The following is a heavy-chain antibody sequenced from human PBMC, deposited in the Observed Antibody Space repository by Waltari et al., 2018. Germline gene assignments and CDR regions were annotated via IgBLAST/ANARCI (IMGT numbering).Heavy chain of an antibody. J-gene: IGHJ3*01. D-gene: IGHD1-1*01. V-gene: IGHV4-39*02. CDR2: MSYLCAT. CDR1: GGSITNTKNY. Sequence: QLQLQESGPGLVKPSETLSLTCSVSGGSITNTKNYWGWIRQPPGQGLEWIGTMSYLCATYTRTSLKRRVTLSRAKSTNQLSRKFASVTAADTAMYYCATDIGASVGTAAFDVWGKGTMVTVSS. CDR3: ATDIGASVGTAAFDV.